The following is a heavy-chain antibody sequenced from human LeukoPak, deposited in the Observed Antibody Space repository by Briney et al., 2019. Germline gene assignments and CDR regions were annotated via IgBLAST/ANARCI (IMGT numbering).Heavy chain of an antibody. D-gene: IGHD3-22*01. Sequence: ASVKVSCKASGYTFTSYGISWVRQAPGQGLEWMGWISAYNGNTNYAQKLQGRVTMATDTSTSTAYMELRSLRSDDTAVYYCARARLLRDAFDIWGQGTMVTVSS. CDR2: ISAYNGNT. J-gene: IGHJ3*02. CDR3: ARARLLRDAFDI. V-gene: IGHV1-18*01. CDR1: GYTFTSYG.